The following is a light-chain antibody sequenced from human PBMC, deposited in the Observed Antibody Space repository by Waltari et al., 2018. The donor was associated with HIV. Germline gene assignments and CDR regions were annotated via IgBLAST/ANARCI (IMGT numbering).Light chain of an antibody. J-gene: IGKJ1*01. V-gene: IGKV1-39*01. Sequence: DIQMTQSPSSLSASVGDRVTITCRTSQTIKNYLNWYQQKPGKVPTPLIYAASRLQSGVPSRFSGSGSGTEFTLTISSLQSEDFATYHCQQSYSNPRTFGQGTKVEI. CDR1: QTIKNY. CDR2: AAS. CDR3: QQSYSNPRT.